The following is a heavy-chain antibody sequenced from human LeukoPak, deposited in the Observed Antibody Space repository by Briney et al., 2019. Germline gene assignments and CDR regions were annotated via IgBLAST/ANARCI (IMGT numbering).Heavy chain of an antibody. CDR2: ISGYNGNT. Sequence: PGASVKVSCKASGDTFTTYGITWVRQAPGQGLEWMGWISGYNGNTEYTQKFQGRVATTRDTSTSTAYMELSSLRSEDTAVYYCARQYSGYATYNWFDPWGQGTLVTVSS. CDR3: ARQYSGYATYNWFDP. V-gene: IGHV1-18*01. CDR1: GDTFTTYG. D-gene: IGHD5-12*01. J-gene: IGHJ5*02.